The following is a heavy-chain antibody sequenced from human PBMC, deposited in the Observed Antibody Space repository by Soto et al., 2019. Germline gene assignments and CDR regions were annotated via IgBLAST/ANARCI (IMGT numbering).Heavy chain of an antibody. V-gene: IGHV3-74*01. CDR2: INSDGTYT. CDR1: GFSFSGYW. Sequence: EVQLVESGGGLVQPGGSLRLSCAASGFSFSGYWMHWVRQVPGQAPTWVSRINSDGTYTDSADSVRGRFTISKDTASNTLYLQMNSLRVEDTAVYYCTRALDGMIPTAFWGQGTLVTVSS. CDR3: TRALDGMIPTAF. D-gene: IGHD3-16*01. J-gene: IGHJ4*02.